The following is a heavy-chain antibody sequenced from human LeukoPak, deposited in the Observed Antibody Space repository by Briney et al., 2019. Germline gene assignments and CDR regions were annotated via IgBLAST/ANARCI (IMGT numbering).Heavy chain of an antibody. CDR3: AKDRHYYDSSGYYH. CDR1: GFTFSSYS. D-gene: IGHD3-22*01. Sequence: GGSLRLSCAASGFTFSSYSMHWVRQAPGKGLEWVAVIWYDGSNKYYADSVKGRFTISRDNSKNTLYLQMNSLRAEDTAVYYCAKDRHYYDSSGYYHWGQGTLVTVSS. V-gene: IGHV3-33*06. CDR2: IWYDGSNK. J-gene: IGHJ5*02.